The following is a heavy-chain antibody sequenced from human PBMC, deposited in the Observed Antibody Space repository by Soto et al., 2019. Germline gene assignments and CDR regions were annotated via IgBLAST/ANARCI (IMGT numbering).Heavy chain of an antibody. D-gene: IGHD3-22*01. CDR3: ARDRKYYDSSGYYDY. Sequence: GASVKVSCKASGYTFTNYGISWVRQAPGQGLEWMGRIIPILGIANYAQKFQGRVTITADKSTSTAYMELSSLRSEDTAVYYCARDRKYYDSSGYYDYWGQGTLVTVSS. CDR2: IIPILGIA. J-gene: IGHJ4*02. V-gene: IGHV1-69*04. CDR1: GYTFTNYG.